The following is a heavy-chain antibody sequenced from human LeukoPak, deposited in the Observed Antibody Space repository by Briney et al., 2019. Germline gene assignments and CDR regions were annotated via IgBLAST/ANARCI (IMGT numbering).Heavy chain of an antibody. J-gene: IGHJ4*02. CDR3: ASGGSGYPDFGY. D-gene: IGHD2-15*01. Sequence: PGRSLRLSCAVSGFTFDDYAMHWVRQVPGKGLEWVSGINWNSDSIGYVDSVKGRFTISRDNAKNSLYLQMNSLRAEDTAVYYCASGGSGYPDFGYWGQGTLVTVSS. V-gene: IGHV3-9*01. CDR1: GFTFDDYA. CDR2: INWNSDSI.